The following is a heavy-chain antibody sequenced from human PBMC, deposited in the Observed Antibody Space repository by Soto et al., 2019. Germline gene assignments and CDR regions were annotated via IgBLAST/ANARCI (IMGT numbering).Heavy chain of an antibody. CDR3: ARRGSGSYCDY. J-gene: IGHJ4*02. CDR1: GFTFSSYA. Sequence: EVQLLESGGGLVQPGGSLRLSCAASGFTFSSYAMRWVRQAPGKGLEWVSAISGSGDSTYYADSVKGRFTISRDNSKNTRYLQMNGLRAEDTAKDYCARRGSGSYCDYWGQGTLVTVSS. D-gene: IGHD1-26*01. V-gene: IGHV3-23*01. CDR2: ISGSGDST.